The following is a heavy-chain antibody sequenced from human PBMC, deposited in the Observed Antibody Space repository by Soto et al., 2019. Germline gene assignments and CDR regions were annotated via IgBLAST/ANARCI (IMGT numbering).Heavy chain of an antibody. J-gene: IGHJ4*02. CDR1: GYTFTSYA. D-gene: IGHD2-15*01. V-gene: IGHV1-3*01. Sequence: ASVKVYCKASGYTFTSYARHWVRQAPGQRLEWMGWINAGNGNTKYSQKFQGRVTITRDTSASTAYMELSSLRSEDTAVYYCARGPGGPDGPGDYWGQGTLVTVSS. CDR2: INAGNGNT. CDR3: ARGPGGPDGPGDY.